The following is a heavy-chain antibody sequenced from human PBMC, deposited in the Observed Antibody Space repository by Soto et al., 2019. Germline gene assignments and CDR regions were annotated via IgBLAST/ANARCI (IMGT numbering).Heavy chain of an antibody. CDR2: INSDGSST. V-gene: IGHV3-74*01. D-gene: IGHD2-15*01. J-gene: IGHJ6*03. Sequence: GGSLRLSCAASGFTFSSYWMHWVRQAPGKGLVWVSRINSDGSSTSYADSVKGRFTISRDNAKNTLYLQMNSLRAEDTAVYYCARPQSHCSGGSCYLPGYYYYYMDVWGKGTTVTVSS. CDR1: GFTFSSYW. CDR3: ARPQSHCSGGSCYLPGYYYYYMDV.